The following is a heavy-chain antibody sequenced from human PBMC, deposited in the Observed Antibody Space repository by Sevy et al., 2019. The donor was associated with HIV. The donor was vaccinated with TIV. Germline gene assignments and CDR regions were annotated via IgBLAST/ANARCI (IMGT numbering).Heavy chain of an antibody. CDR2: IKSKSDGGTS. J-gene: IGHJ4*02. CDR1: GFTFRNAW. V-gene: IGHV3-15*01. Sequence: GGSLRLSCAASGFTFRNAWMSWVRQAPGKGLEWVGRIKSKSDGGTSDFAAPAKGRFIISRDDSKNMLYLQMSGLKTEDTAHYYCSAGLASSDFDYWGRGILVTVSS. CDR3: SAGLASSDFDY.